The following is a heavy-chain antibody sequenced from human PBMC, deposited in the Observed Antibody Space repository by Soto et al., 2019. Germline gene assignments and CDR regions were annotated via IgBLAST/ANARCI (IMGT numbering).Heavy chain of an antibody. D-gene: IGHD1-20*01. CDR2: IYYSGST. CDR3: AKIPQYNYDASEI. CDR1: GGSISSGGYY. Sequence: PSETLSLTCTVSGGSISSGGYYWSWIRQHPGKGLECIAYIYYSGSTYYNPSLKSRVTISVDTSKNQFSLKLSSVTAADTAVYYCAKIPQYNYDASEIWGQGTMVTVSS. V-gene: IGHV4-31*03. J-gene: IGHJ3*02.